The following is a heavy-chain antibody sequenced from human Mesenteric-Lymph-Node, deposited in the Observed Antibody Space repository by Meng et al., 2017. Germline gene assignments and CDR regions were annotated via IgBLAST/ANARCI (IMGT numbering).Heavy chain of an antibody. J-gene: IGHJ4*02. CDR2: IFHTGDA. CDR1: CFSIRSRDW. CDR3: VRERPRANMGTTMDLLDS. Sequence: LKDAGHGVVEACCILALTCVVSCFSIRSRDWWCWGRQNPGKGLEWIGEIFHTGDANYNPSLKSRVSMSVDNSKNQFSLNLISVTAADTAVYFCVRERPRANMGTTMDLLDSWGQGTLVTVSS. D-gene: IGHD3-10*01. V-gene: IGHV4-4*02.